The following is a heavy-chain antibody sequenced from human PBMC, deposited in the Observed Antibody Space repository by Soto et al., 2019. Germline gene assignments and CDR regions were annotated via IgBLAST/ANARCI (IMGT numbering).Heavy chain of an antibody. CDR3: ATPLPEVNPGDNVDCYYGFHV. Sequence: GESLKISCKTSGYSFGSYWISWVRQMPGKGLEWMGRIDPSDSYTNYNPSFQGHVTMSVDRSISTAYLQWNSLKASDAAMYYCATPLPEVNPGDNVDCYYGFHVWGQGTIVTVYS. D-gene: IGHD1-1*01. CDR1: GYSFGSYW. CDR2: IDPSDSYT. V-gene: IGHV5-10-1*01. J-gene: IGHJ6*02.